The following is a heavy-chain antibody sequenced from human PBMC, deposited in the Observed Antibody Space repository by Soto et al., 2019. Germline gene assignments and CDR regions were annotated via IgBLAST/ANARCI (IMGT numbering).Heavy chain of an antibody. CDR3: ARKYSGYDLSYYYYGMDV. CDR2: IIPIFGTA. Sequence: QVQLVQSGAEVKKPGSSVKVSCKASGGTFSSYAISWVRQAPGQGLEWMGGIIPIFGTANYAQKFQGRVTITADESTSTAYMELSSLRSEDTAVYYCARKYSGYDLSYYYYGMDVWGQGTTVTVSS. V-gene: IGHV1-69*01. J-gene: IGHJ6*02. D-gene: IGHD5-12*01. CDR1: GGTFSSYA.